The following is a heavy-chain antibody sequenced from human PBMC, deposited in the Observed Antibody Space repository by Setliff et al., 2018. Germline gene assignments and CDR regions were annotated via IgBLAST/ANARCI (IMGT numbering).Heavy chain of an antibody. CDR1: GSSITSSNW. V-gene: IGHV4-4*02. D-gene: IGHD3-16*02. CDR3: ARLESLGDLSLYGLWFDP. J-gene: IGHJ5*02. Sequence: SETLSLTCGVSGSSITSSNWWSWVRQAPGKGLEWVGQIFHSGSTHFNPSLKSRLTMSVDQSKNQFSLRLRSVTAADTAVYYCARLESLGDLSLYGLWFDPWGQGTLVTVPQ. CDR2: IFHSGST.